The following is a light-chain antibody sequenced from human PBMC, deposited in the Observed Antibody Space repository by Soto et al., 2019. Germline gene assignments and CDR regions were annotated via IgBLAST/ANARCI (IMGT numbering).Light chain of an antibody. J-gene: IGKJ2*01. Sequence: DFQITKPAPSLSASLGARVTIPSGAGQGIGSSLNWHQQKPGKAPKVLIYAASSLQSGVPSRFSGSGSGTDFTPTISSLQPEDFATYYCQQSYSIPYTFGQGTKLEIK. CDR2: AAS. V-gene: IGKV1-39*01. CDR1: QGIGSS. CDR3: QQSYSIPYT.